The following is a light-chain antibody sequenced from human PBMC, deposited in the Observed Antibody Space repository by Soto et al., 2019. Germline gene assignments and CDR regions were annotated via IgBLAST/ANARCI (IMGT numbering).Light chain of an antibody. CDR1: TAKIGAGYD. CDR2: GSS. Sequence: QSVLTQPPSVSGAPGQRGTISCTWSTAKIGAGYDVHWYQQLPGTAPKLLIYGSSDRPSGVPDRFSGSKSGTSASLAITGLQAEDEADYYCQSYDSSLINYVFGTGTKVTVL. V-gene: IGLV1-40*01. CDR3: QSYDSSLINYV. J-gene: IGLJ1*01.